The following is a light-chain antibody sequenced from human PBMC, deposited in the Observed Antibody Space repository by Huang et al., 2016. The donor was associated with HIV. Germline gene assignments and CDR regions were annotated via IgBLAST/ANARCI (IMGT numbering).Light chain of an antibody. V-gene: IGKV1-5*03. CDR3: QHYNSKSLA. Sequence: DIQMTQSPSTLSASVGDRVTITCRASQSVSDWVAWYQQKPWNAPKLLIYKSSSLESGVPSRFSGSGSGTEFTLAISSLEPDDIATYYCQHYNSKSLAFGQGTKLDIK. J-gene: IGKJ2*01. CDR1: QSVSDW. CDR2: KSS.